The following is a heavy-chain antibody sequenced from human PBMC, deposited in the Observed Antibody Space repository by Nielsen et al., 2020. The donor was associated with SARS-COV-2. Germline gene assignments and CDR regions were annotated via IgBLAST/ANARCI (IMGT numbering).Heavy chain of an antibody. V-gene: IGHV3-66*01. J-gene: IGHJ6*02. D-gene: IGHD7-27*01. CDR1: GFTISSSF. CDR2: IYTDGST. Sequence: GGSLRLSCGASGFTISSSFMSWVRQAAGKGLDWVSVIYTDGSTSHADSVEGRFTISRDNSKNTLYLQMNSLRAEDTAVYYCARDNWGRMDVWGQGTTVTVSS. CDR3: ARDNWGRMDV.